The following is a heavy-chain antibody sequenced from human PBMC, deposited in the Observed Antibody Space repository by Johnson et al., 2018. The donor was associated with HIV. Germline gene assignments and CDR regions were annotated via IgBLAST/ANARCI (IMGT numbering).Heavy chain of an antibody. J-gene: IGHJ3*02. CDR3: AKDGGSVDAFDI. Sequence: VQLVESGGGLVQPGRSLRLSCTASGFTFGDYAMSWVRQAPGKGLEWVSGINWNGGSTGYADSVKGRFTISRDNSKNTLYLQMNSLRAEDTAVYYCAKDGGSVDAFDIWGQGTMVTVSS. CDR2: INWNGGST. D-gene: IGHD6-25*01. V-gene: IGHV3-20*04. CDR1: GFTFGDYA.